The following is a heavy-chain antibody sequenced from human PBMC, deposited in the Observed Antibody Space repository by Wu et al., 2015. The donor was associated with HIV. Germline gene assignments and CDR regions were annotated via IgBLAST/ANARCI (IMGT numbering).Heavy chain of an antibody. CDR3: ARLEWSVSPQGGY. V-gene: IGHV1-69*06. J-gene: IGHJ4*02. CDR2: ILPTFGTA. D-gene: IGHD3-3*01. CDR1: GYSFTTYG. Sequence: QVQLLQSGAEVKKPGASVKVSCKASGYSFTTYGVSWVRQAPGQGLEWMGGILPTFGTADYAQKFRDRVTITADISTSTTYMELSSLRSEDTAVYYCARLEWSVSPQGGYWGQGTLVIVSS.